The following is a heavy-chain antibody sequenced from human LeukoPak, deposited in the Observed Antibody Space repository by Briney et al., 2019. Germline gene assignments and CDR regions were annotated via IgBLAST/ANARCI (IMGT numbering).Heavy chain of an antibody. CDR1: GGSISSGSYY. J-gene: IGHJ4*02. Sequence: SETLSLTCTVSGGSISSGSYYWSWIRQPAGKGLEWIGRIYTSGSTNYNPSLKSRVTISEDTSKNQFSLKLRSVTAADTAVYYCARRSWYIDYWGQGTLVTVSS. D-gene: IGHD1-26*01. V-gene: IGHV4-61*02. CDR3: ARRSWYIDY. CDR2: IYTSGST.